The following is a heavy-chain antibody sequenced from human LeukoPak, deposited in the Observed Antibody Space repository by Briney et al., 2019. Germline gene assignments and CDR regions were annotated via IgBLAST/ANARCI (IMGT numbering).Heavy chain of an antibody. J-gene: IGHJ4*02. Sequence: SETLSLTCAVSGYSISSGYYWGWIRQPPGKGLEWIGSIHHSGSTYYNPSLKSRVTISVDTSKNQFSLKLSSVTAADTAVYYCASRSSYFDYWGQGTLVTVSS. CDR2: IHHSGST. CDR3: ASRSSYFDY. V-gene: IGHV4-38-2*01. CDR1: GYSISSGYY.